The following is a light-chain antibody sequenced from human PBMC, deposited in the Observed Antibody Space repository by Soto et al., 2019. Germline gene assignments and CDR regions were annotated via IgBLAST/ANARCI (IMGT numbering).Light chain of an antibody. CDR2: GAS. V-gene: IGKV3-20*01. Sequence: EIVVTQSPGTLSLSPGERASLSCRASQSVGSSFLAWYQQKPGQAPRLLIYGASSRATGIPDRFSGSGSGTDFTLTISRLEPEDLAVYYCQQYDSSPWTFGQGTKVEIK. CDR1: QSVGSSF. J-gene: IGKJ1*01. CDR3: QQYDSSPWT.